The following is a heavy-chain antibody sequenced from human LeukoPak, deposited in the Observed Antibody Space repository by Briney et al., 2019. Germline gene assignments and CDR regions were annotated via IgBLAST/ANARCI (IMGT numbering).Heavy chain of an antibody. Sequence: SETLSLTCTVSGGSISSYYWSWIRQPAGKGLEWIGRIYTSGSTNYNRSLKSRVTISVDTSKNQFSLKLSSVTAADTAVYYCARDGRYYYAFDIWGQGTMVTVSS. V-gene: IGHV4-4*07. CDR3: ARDGRYYYAFDI. J-gene: IGHJ3*02. D-gene: IGHD1-26*01. CDR2: IYTSGST. CDR1: GGSISSYY.